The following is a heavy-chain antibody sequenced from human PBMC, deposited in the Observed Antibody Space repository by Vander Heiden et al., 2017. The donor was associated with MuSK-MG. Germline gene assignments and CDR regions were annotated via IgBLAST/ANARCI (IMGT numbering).Heavy chain of an antibody. CDR1: GFTFSRYA. D-gene: IGHD5-18*01. J-gene: IGHJ4*02. Sequence: EVQLLESGGGLVQPGGSLGLSCAASGFTFSRYAMSWVGQAPGKGLEWVSAISGSGGSTYYADSVKGRFTISRDNSKNTLYLQMNSLRAEDTAVYYCAKDPWIQLWLLGPVWDYWGQGPLVTVSS. V-gene: IGHV3-23*01. CDR2: ISGSGGST. CDR3: AKDPWIQLWLLGPVWDY.